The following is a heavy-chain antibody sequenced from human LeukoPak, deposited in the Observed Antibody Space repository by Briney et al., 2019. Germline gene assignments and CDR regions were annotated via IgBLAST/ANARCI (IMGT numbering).Heavy chain of an antibody. CDR1: GFTFDDYG. CDR2: INWNGGST. D-gene: IGHD1-26*01. V-gene: IGHV3-20*04. CDR3: ARDGVVGATGALDI. J-gene: IGHJ3*02. Sequence: PGGSLRLSCAASGFTFDDYGMSWVRQAPGKGLEWVSGINWNGGSTGYADSVKGRFTISRDNAKNSLYLQMNSLRAEDTALYYCARDGVVGATGALDIWGQGTMVTVSS.